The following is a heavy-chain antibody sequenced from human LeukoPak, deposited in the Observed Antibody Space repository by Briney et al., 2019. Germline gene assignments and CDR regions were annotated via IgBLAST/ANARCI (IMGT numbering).Heavy chain of an antibody. V-gene: IGHV1-58*01. CDR2: IVVGSGNT. J-gene: IGHJ4*02. D-gene: IGHD6-13*01. Sequence: SVKVSCKASGFTFTSSAVQWVRQARGQRLEWIGWIVVGSGNTNYAHKFQERVTITRDMSTSTAYMELSSLRSEDAAVYYCARSLTSIAAAGPDYWGQGTLVTVSS. CDR3: ARSLTSIAAAGPDY. CDR1: GFTFTSSA.